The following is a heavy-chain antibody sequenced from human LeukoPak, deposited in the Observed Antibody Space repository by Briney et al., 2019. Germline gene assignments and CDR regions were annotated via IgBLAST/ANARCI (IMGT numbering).Heavy chain of an antibody. Sequence: SQTLSLTCAISGDSVASNNGAWNWIRQSPSRGLEWLGRTYYRSKWYNDYAMPMKGRISTNPDTSKNQLSLQVNSVTPEDTAIYYCARDLGTSGWYTFDYWGQETLVTVSS. V-gene: IGHV6-1*01. CDR3: ARDLGTSGWYTFDY. CDR2: TYYRSKWYN. J-gene: IGHJ4*02. D-gene: IGHD6-19*01. CDR1: GDSVASNNGA.